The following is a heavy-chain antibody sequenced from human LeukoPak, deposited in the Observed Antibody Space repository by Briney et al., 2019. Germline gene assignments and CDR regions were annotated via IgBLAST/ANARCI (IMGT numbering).Heavy chain of an antibody. J-gene: IGHJ4*02. CDR3: AKYSGSYYYPPNWDS. V-gene: IGHV3-30*18. Sequence: GGSLRLSCAASGFTFSSYGMHWVRQAPGKGLEWVAVISYDGSNKYYADSVKGRFIISRDNSKNTLYLQMNSLRAEDTAVYFCAKYSGSYYYPPNWDSWGQGTLVTVSS. CDR2: ISYDGSNK. D-gene: IGHD1-26*01. CDR1: GFTFSSYG.